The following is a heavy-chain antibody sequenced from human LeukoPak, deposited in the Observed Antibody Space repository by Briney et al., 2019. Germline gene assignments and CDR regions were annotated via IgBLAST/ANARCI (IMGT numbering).Heavy chain of an antibody. J-gene: IGHJ4*02. CDR3: ARGLRSDY. CDR2: MNPNSGRR. Sequence: GASVKVSCKASGYTFSNYDIHWVRQAPGQGLEWMGWMNPNSGRRVYAQKFQGRVTMTRNSSINTAYMELTSLRSDDTAVYYCARGLRSDYWGQGTLVTVSS. CDR1: GYTFSNYD. V-gene: IGHV1-8*01. D-gene: IGHD3-16*02.